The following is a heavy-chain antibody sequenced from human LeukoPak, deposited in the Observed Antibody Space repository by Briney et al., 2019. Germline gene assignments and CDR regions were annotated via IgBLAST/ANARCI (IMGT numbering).Heavy chain of an antibody. CDR1: GGSISSGGYY. Sequence: SETLSLTCTVSGGSISSGGYYWSWIRQHPGKGLEWTGYIYYSGSTYYNPSLKSRVTISVDTSKNQFSLKLSSVTAADTAVYYCASIAAAGNGAFDIWGQGTMVTVSS. D-gene: IGHD6-13*01. J-gene: IGHJ3*02. CDR2: IYYSGST. V-gene: IGHV4-31*03. CDR3: ASIAAAGNGAFDI.